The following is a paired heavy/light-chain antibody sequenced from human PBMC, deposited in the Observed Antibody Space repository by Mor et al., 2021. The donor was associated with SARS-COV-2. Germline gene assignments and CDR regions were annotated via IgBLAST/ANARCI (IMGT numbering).Light chain of an antibody. V-gene: IGLV1-51*01. CDR2: DND. CDR3: GTWDSSLSAGV. Sequence: QSVLTQPPSVSAAPGQKVTISCSGSSSNIGDNYVSWYQHLPGTAPKLLIYDNDKRPSGIPDRFSGSKSGTSATLGITGLQTGDEADYYCGTWDSSLSAGVFGGGTKLTVL. J-gene: IGLJ2*01. CDR1: SSNIGDNY.
Heavy chain of an antibody. V-gene: IGHV3-49*04. D-gene: IGHD6-6*01. CDR2: IRNRAHGGTT. CDR3: STWVAQLTYYYYYGMDV. J-gene: IGHJ6*02. Sequence: EVQLVESGGGLVQPGRSLRLSCTASGFTFSDYAMNWVRQAPGKGLEWVGFIRNRAHGGTTEYAASVKGRFTISRDDSKSIAYLQMNSLKTEDTAVYYCSTWVAQLTYYYYYGMDVWGQGTTVTVSS. CDR1: GFTFSDYA.